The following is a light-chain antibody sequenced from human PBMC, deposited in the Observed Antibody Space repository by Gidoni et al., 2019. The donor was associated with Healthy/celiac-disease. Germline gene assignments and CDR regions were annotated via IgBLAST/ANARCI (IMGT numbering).Light chain of an antibody. CDR2: GAS. Sequence: EIVLTQSPGTLSLSPGERATLSCRASQSVSSSYLAWYQQKPGQAPRLLIYGASSRATGIPDRFSGRGSGTDFTLTISSLEPEDFAVYYCQQYGSSPQTFXQXTKVEIK. J-gene: IGKJ1*01. V-gene: IGKV3-20*01. CDR1: QSVSSSY. CDR3: QQYGSSPQT.